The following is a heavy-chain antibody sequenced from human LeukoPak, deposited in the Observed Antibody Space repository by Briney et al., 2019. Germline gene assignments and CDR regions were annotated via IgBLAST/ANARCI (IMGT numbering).Heavy chain of an antibody. D-gene: IGHD6-19*01. J-gene: IGHJ4*02. CDR3: VRDSRDSGWDY. CDR2: IKEDGSEK. V-gene: IGHV3-7*01. CDR1: GFTFRRYW. Sequence: GGSLRLSCVASGFTFRRYWMSWVRQAPGKGLEWVANIKEDGSEKHSVDSVKGRFTISRDNAKNSLYLQINSLRAEDTAVYYCVRDSRDSGWDYWGQGTLVTVSS.